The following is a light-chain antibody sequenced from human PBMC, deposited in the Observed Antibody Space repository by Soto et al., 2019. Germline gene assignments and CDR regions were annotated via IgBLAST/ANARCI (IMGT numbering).Light chain of an antibody. CDR3: QSYDISLSVWV. V-gene: IGLV1-40*01. Sequence: QPVLTQPPSVSGAPGQRVTISCTGSSSNIGAGYDVHWYQQLPGTAPKLLIYGNSNRPSGVPDRFSGSKSGTSASLAITGLQAEDEADYYCQSYDISLSVWVFGGGTKLTVL. J-gene: IGLJ3*02. CDR1: SSNIGAGYD. CDR2: GNS.